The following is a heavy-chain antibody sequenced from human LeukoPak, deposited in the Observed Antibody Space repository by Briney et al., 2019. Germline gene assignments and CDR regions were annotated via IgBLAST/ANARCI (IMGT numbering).Heavy chain of an antibody. CDR3: AREDRVWGSYRPMAFDY. Sequence: SETLSLTCTVSGGSISSYYWSWIRQPPGKGLEWIGYIYYSGSTNYNPSLKSRVTISVDTSKNQFSLKLSSVTAADTAVYYCAREDRVWGSYRPMAFDYWGQGTLVTVSS. J-gene: IGHJ4*02. D-gene: IGHD3-16*02. V-gene: IGHV4-59*12. CDR2: IYYSGST. CDR1: GGSISSYY.